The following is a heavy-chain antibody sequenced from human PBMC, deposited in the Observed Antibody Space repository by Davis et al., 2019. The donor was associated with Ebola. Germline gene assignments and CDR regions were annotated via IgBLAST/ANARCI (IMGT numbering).Heavy chain of an antibody. CDR1: GYSFISYW. V-gene: IGHV5-51*01. J-gene: IGHJ6*02. CDR3: ARSMGEKGYYYYGMDV. D-gene: IGHD1-26*01. CDR2: IYPGDSDT. Sequence: GESLKISCKGSGYSFISYWIGWVRQMPGKGLEWMGIIYPGDSDTRYSPSFQGQVTISADKSISTAYLQWSSLKASDTAMYYCARSMGEKGYYYYGMDVWGQGTTVTVSS.